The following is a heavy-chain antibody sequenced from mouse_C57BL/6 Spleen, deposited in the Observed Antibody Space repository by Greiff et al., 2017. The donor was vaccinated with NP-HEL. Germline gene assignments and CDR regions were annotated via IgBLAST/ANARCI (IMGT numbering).Heavy chain of an antibody. CDR3: ARHYYGSSPYWYFDV. D-gene: IGHD1-1*01. CDR1: GFTFSDYG. J-gene: IGHJ1*03. Sequence: EVKLVESGGGLVKPGGSLKLSCAASGFTFSDYGMHWVRQAPEKGLEWVAYISSGCSTIYYADTVKGRFTISRDNAKNTLFLQMTSLWSEDTAMYYCARHYYGSSPYWYFDVWGTGTTVTVSS. CDR2: ISSGCSTI. V-gene: IGHV5-17*01.